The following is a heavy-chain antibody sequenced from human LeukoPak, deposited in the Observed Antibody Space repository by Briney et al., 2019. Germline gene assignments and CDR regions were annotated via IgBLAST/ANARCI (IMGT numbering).Heavy chain of an antibody. CDR2: VSFSGST. Sequence: SETLSLTCTVSGGSINSHYWSWIRQPPGKGLEWIAFVSFSGSTDYNPSLKSRVTISVDTSKNQFSLKLSSVTAADTAVYYCAREWFPPLGYYYMDVWGKGTTVTVSS. D-gene: IGHD3-10*01. V-gene: IGHV4-59*11. CDR1: GGSINSHY. CDR3: AREWFPPLGYYYMDV. J-gene: IGHJ6*03.